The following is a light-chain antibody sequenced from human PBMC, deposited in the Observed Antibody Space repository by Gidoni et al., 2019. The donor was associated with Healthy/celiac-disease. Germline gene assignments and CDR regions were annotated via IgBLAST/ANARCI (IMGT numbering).Light chain of an antibody. CDR3: QQSYSTPPT. CDR1: QSISSY. Sequence: DIQMTQSPSSLSASVVDRVTITCRASQSISSYLNWYQQKPGKATKLLIYAASSLQSGVPSRFSGSGSGTDLPLTISSLQPEDFATYYCQQSYSTPPTFGQGTKVEIK. J-gene: IGKJ1*01. CDR2: AAS. V-gene: IGKV1-39*01.